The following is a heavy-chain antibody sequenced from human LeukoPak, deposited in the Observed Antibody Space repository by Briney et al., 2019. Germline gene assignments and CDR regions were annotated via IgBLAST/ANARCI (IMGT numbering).Heavy chain of an antibody. V-gene: IGHV3-74*03. CDR1: GFTFSSYW. CDR3: ARVKTGYSNHYYYYGMDV. Sequence: GGSLRLSCAASGFTFSSYWTHWVRQAPGKGLVWVSRINNDGRTTTYADSVKGRFTISRDNAKNTLYLQMNILRTEDTAVYYCARVKTGYSNHYYYYGMDVWGQGTTVTVSS. J-gene: IGHJ6*02. CDR2: INNDGRTT. D-gene: IGHD4-11*01.